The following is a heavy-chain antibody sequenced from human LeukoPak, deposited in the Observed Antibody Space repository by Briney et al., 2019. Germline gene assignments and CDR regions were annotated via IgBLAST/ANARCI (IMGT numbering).Heavy chain of an antibody. D-gene: IGHD6-6*01. CDR1: GFTFSSYA. CDR2: ISYDGSNK. V-gene: IGHV3-30*01. J-gene: IGHJ4*02. CDR3: ARGPSSSSPFDY. Sequence: GRSLRLSCAASGFTFSSYAMHWVRQALGKGLEWVAVISYDGSNKYYADSVKGRFTISRDNSKNTLYLQMNSLRAEDTAVYYCARGPSSSSPFDYWGQGTLVTVSS.